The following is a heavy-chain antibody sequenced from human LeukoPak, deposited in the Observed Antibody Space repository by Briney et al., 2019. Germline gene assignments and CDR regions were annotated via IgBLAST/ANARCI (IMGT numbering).Heavy chain of an antibody. CDR1: GFTFSRFA. CDR2: INTDSSDI. J-gene: IGHJ4*02. D-gene: IGHD2-2*01. V-gene: IGHV3-21*05. CDR3: ARDTFQPALIDS. Sequence: GGSLRLSCEASGFTFSRFAMNWVRQAPGKGLEWISYINTDSSDIHYADSVKGRFTISRDNARNTLFLQLSSLRAEDSAVYYCARDTFQPALIDSWGQGTLVTVSS.